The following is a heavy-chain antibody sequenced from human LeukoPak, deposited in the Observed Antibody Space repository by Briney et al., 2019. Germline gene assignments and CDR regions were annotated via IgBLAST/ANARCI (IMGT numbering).Heavy chain of an antibody. CDR3: AKEVGAES. CDR2: INSDGSST. Sequence: GGSLRLSCAASGFTFRSYWMHWVRQAPGKGLVWVSRINSDGSSTNYADSVKGRFTISRDNAKNTLYLQMDSLRVEDTAVYFCAKEVGAESWGQGTLVTVSS. D-gene: IGHD1-26*01. J-gene: IGHJ4*02. CDR1: GFTFRSYW. V-gene: IGHV3-74*01.